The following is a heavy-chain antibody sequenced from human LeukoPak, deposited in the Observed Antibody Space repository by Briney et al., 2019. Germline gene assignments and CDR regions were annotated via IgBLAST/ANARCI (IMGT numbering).Heavy chain of an antibody. CDR2: ISGSGGST. CDR1: GFTFSSYG. CDR3: AKDLNPRLSGSYSFEY. V-gene: IGHV3-23*01. Sequence: GGSLRLSCAASGFTFSSYGMSWVRQAPGKGLEWVSAISGSGGSTYYADSVKGRFTISRDNSKNTLYLQMNSLRAEDTAVYYCAKDLNPRLSGSYSFEYWGQGTLVTVSS. J-gene: IGHJ4*02. D-gene: IGHD1-26*01.